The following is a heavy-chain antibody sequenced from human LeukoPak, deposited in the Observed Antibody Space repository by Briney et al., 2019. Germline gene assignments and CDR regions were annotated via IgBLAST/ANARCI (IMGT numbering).Heavy chain of an antibody. CDR3: VRDFTPEYYYYGMDV. Sequence: GRSLRLSCAASGFTFSSYAMHWVRQAPGKGLEWVAVISYDGSNKYYADSVKGRFTISRDNSKNTLYLQMNSLRAEDTAVYYCVRDFTPEYYYYGMDVWGQGTTVTVSS. CDR2: ISYDGSNK. V-gene: IGHV3-30-3*01. J-gene: IGHJ6*02. CDR1: GFTFSSYA.